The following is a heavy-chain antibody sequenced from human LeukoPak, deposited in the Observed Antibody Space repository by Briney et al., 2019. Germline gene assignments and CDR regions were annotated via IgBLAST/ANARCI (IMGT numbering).Heavy chain of an antibody. CDR2: IYSGDST. CDR1: GFIVSSNY. Sequence: GGSLRLSCAASGFIVSSNYMSWVRQAPGKGLEWVSVIYSGDSTYYAASVKGRFTISRDNSKNTLYLQMNSLRAEDTAVYYCARDVGATPYNWFDPWGQGTLVTVSS. CDR3: ARDVGATPYNWFDP. D-gene: IGHD1-26*01. V-gene: IGHV3-53*01. J-gene: IGHJ5*02.